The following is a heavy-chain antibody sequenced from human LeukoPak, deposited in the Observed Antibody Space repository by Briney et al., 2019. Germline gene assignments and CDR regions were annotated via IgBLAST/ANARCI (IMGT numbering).Heavy chain of an antibody. V-gene: IGHV5-51*01. CDR2: IYPGDSDT. Sequence: GESLKISCKGSGYSFTSYWIGWVRHMPGKGLEWMGIIYPGDSDTRYSPSFQGQVTISADKSISTAYLQWSSLKASDTAMYYCARDDSNGGNSHYFQHWGQGTLVTVSS. D-gene: IGHD4-23*01. CDR3: ARDDSNGGNSHYFQH. J-gene: IGHJ1*01. CDR1: GYSFTSYW.